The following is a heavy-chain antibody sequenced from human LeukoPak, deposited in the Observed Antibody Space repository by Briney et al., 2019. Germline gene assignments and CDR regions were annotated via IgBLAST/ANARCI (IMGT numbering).Heavy chain of an antibody. V-gene: IGHV1-46*01. J-gene: IGHJ4*02. CDR2: INPSGGST. D-gene: IGHD3-22*01. CDR3: ARALDDSSGYPAWIDY. CDR1: GYTFTSYY. Sequence: ASVKVSCKAPGYTFTSYYMHWVRQAPGQGLEWMGIINPSGGSTSYAQKFQGRVTMTRDTSTSTVYMELSSLRSEDTAVYYCARALDDSSGYPAWIDYWGQGTLVTVSS.